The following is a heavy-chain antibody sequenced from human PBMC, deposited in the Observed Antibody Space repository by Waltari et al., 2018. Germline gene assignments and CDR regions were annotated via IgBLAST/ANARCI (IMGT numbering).Heavy chain of an antibody. CDR1: GGSISSYY. Sequence: QVQLQESGPGLVKPSETLSLTCTVSGGSISSYYWSWIRQPPGKGLEWIGYIYYSGGTTYTPPLKSRVTISVDTSKNQFSLKLSSVTAADTAVYYCARGEGSYYSYWGQGTLVTVSS. V-gene: IGHV4-59*01. D-gene: IGHD1-26*01. CDR2: IYYSGGT. J-gene: IGHJ4*02. CDR3: ARGEGSYYSY.